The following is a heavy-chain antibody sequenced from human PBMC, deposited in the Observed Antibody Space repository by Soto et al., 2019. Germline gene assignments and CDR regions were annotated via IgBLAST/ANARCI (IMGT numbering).Heavy chain of an antibody. CDR1: GGSFSGYY. V-gene: IGHV4-34*01. CDR2: INHSGST. D-gene: IGHD4-17*01. CDR3: ASQVTTAEPYYFDY. Sequence: SETLSLTCAVYGGSFSGYYWSWIRQPPGKGLEWIGEINHSGSTNYNPSLTSRVTISVDMSKNQFSLELSSVTAPDTALYYCASQVTTAEPYYFDYWGQGTLVTVSS. J-gene: IGHJ4*02.